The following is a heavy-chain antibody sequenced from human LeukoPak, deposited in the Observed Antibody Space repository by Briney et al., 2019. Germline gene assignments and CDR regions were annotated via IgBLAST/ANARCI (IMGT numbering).Heavy chain of an antibody. V-gene: IGHV4-39*07. CDR2: FYYSGST. CDR1: GGSISSSSYY. D-gene: IGHD2-2*01. CDR3: ARTGWCSSSSCYPSGHFDY. Sequence: SETLSLTCTVSGGSISSSSYYWGWIRQPPGKGLEWIGSFYYSGSTYYNSSLKSRVTISVDTSKNQFSLKLSSVTAADTAVYFCARTGWCSSSSCYPSGHFDYWGQGTLVTVSS. J-gene: IGHJ4*02.